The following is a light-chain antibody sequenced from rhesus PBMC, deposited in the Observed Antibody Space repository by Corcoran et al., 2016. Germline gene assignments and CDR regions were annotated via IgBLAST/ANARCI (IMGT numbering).Light chain of an antibody. Sequence: DIQMTQSPSSLSASVGDRVTITCRASQGISSYLAWYQQKPGKAPKPLIYYASNLESGVPSRFSGSGSGTECTLTISSLQPEDFATYYCQQYNSAPFTFGPGTKLDIK. CDR1: QGISSY. J-gene: IGKJ3*01. CDR3: QQYNSAPFT. V-gene: IGKV1-37*01. CDR2: YAS.